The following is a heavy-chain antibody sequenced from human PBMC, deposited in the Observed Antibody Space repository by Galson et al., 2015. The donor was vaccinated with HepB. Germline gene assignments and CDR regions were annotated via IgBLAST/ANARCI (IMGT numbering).Heavy chain of an antibody. J-gene: IGHJ4*02. CDR1: GFTFSQYA. CDR3: ARDLNRYGSSTFVPGD. V-gene: IGHV3-30*03. D-gene: IGHD4-17*01. Sequence: SLRLSCAASGFTFSQYAMHWVRQAPGKGPEWVAVISYNGNNQYYANSVKGRFTIFRDDSKHTLFLQMNSLTAGDTGVYYCARDLNRYGSSTFVPGDWGQGSLVIVAS. CDR2: ISYNGNNQ.